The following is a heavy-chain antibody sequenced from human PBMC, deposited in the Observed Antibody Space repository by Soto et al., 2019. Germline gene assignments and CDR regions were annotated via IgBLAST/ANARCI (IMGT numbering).Heavy chain of an antibody. Sequence: QVQLQESGPGLVKPSQTLSLTCTVSGGSISSGGYYWSWIRQHPGKGLEWIGYIYYSGSTYYTPALQSRVTTXVXPXXNPVHRKVSAVTAAATGVYYCARSFAVAAAGPFDYWGQGTLVTASS. CDR3: ARSFAVAAAGPFDY. J-gene: IGHJ4*02. CDR1: GGSISSGGYY. CDR2: IYYSGST. D-gene: IGHD6-13*01. V-gene: IGHV4-31*03.